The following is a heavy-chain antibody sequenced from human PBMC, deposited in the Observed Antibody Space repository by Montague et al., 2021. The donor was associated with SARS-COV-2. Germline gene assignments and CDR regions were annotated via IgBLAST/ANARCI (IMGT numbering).Heavy chain of an antibody. V-gene: IGHV4-39*07. CDR1: GASISRSDYY. CDR3: ARGGGNILTNYYYYYLDV. J-gene: IGHJ6*03. CDR2: INRRGNT. D-gene: IGHD4-23*01. Sequence: SETLSLTCNVSGASISRSDYYWAWIRQPPGKGLELIGEINRRGNTIYNPSLKSRVTISEDTSKSQFSLKLSSVTAADTAVYYCARGGGNILTNYYYYYLDVWGTGTTVTVSS.